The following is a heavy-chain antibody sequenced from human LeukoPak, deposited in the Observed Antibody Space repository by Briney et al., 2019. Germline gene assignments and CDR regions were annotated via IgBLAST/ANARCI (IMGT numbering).Heavy chain of an antibody. D-gene: IGHD3-10*01. V-gene: IGHV4-59*12. Sequence: SETLSLTCTVSGGSISSYYWSWIRQSPGKGLEWIGYIYYSGSTNYNPSLKSRVTISVDTSKNQFSLKLSSVTAADTAVYYCARRFQGRGIYYYYYMDVWGKGTTVTVSS. J-gene: IGHJ6*03. CDR2: IYYSGST. CDR3: ARRFQGRGIYYYYYMDV. CDR1: GGSISSYY.